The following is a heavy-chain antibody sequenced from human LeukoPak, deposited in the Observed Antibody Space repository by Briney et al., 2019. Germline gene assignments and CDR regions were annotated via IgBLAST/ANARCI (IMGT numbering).Heavy chain of an antibody. CDR3: ATDGAPPDYGDYGANYWYFDL. V-gene: IGHV1-24*01. CDR2: FDPEDGET. J-gene: IGHJ2*01. D-gene: IGHD4-17*01. Sequence: ASVKVSCTVSGYTLTELSMHWVRQAPGKGLEWMGGFDPEDGETIYAQKFQGRVTMTEDTSTDTAYMELSSLRSENTAVYYCATDGAPPDYGDYGANYWYFDLWGRGALVTVSS. CDR1: GYTLTELS.